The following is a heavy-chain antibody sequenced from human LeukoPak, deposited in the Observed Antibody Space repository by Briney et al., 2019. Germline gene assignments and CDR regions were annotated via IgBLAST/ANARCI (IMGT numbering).Heavy chain of an antibody. CDR3: ARFQTGENPHYDSSGYFDY. J-gene: IGHJ4*02. Sequence: ASVKVSCKASGYTFTGYYMHWVRQAPGQGLEWMGWINPNSGGTNYAQKFQGRVTMTRDTSISTAYMELSRLRSDDTAVYYCARFQTGENPHYDSSGYFDYWGQGTLVTVSS. CDR2: INPNSGGT. CDR1: GYTFTGYY. D-gene: IGHD3-22*01. V-gene: IGHV1-2*02.